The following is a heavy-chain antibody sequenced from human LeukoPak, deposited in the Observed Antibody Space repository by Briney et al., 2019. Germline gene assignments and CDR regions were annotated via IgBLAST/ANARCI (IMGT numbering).Heavy chain of an antibody. J-gene: IGHJ6*02. CDR2: INQSGST. D-gene: IGHD1-20*01. V-gene: IGHV4-34*01. CDR3: ARGPNWTGMDV. CDR1: GGSFSGYY. Sequence: SETLSLTCAVYGGSFSGYYWSWTRRPPGKGLEWIGEINQSGSTNYNPSLKSRVTVSVDTSKNQFSLKLSSVTAADTAVYYCARGPNWTGMDVWGQGTTVTVSS.